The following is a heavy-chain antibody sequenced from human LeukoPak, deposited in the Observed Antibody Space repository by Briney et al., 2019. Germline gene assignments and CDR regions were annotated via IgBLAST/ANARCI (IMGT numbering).Heavy chain of an antibody. V-gene: IGHV1-69*04. Sequence: ASVKVSCKASGGTFSSYAISWVRQAPGQGLEWMGRIIPILGIANYAQKFQGRVTITADKSTSTAYMELSSLRSEDTAVYYCARERYYGSGSSSLSYYYYYGMDVWGQGTTVTVSS. J-gene: IGHJ6*02. CDR2: IIPILGIA. CDR3: ARERYYGSGSSSLSYYYYYGMDV. D-gene: IGHD3-10*01. CDR1: GGTFSSYA.